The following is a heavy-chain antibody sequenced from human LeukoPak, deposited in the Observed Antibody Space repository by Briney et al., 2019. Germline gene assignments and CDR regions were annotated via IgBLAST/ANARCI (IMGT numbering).Heavy chain of an antibody. V-gene: IGHV3-7*01. CDR1: GFTFSDYW. D-gene: IGHD6-6*01. Sequence: GGSLRLSCTASGFTFSDYWMIWVRQAPGKGPAWVANIKQDGSQRYYVDSVRGRFTISRDNAKNSLFLQMNGLRAEDTAVYYCARRGGSSSRRSPIDYWGQGTLVTVSS. CDR3: ARRGGSSSRRSPIDY. CDR2: IKQDGSQR. J-gene: IGHJ4*02.